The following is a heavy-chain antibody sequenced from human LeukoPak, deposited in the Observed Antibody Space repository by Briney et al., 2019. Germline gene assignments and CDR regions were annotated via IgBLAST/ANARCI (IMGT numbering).Heavy chain of an antibody. CDR3: ARVPIHLWPRQDS. CDR2: VNHRGST. D-gene: IGHD5-18*01. J-gene: IGHJ4*02. CDR1: GGSLSADH. V-gene: IGHV4-34*01. Sequence: PSETLSLTCAGSGGSLSADHWSWVRQPPGKGRRCIGEVNHRGSTNYNQSLNSRVTILVDTSKNQFSLKLGSVTAADTAVYYCARVPIHLWPRQDSWGQGTLVNVSS.